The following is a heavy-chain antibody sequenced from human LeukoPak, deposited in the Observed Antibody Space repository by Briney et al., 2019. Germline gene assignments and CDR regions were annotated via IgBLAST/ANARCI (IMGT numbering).Heavy chain of an antibody. D-gene: IGHD3-10*01. Sequence: GRSLRLSCSASGFAFRTYGMHWVRQAPGKGLEWVAVVWYDGSNKFYRDFVEGRFTISRDNSQNTLSLQMNSLRAEDTAVYYCVKEGHKSSKSAYYYMDVWGRGTTVIVSS. CDR2: VWYDGSNK. CDR1: GFAFRTYG. CDR3: VKEGHKSSKSAYYYMDV. J-gene: IGHJ6*03. V-gene: IGHV3-33*06.